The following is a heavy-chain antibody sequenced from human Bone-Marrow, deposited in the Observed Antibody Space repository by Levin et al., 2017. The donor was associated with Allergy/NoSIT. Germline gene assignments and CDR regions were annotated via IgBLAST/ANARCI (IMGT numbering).Heavy chain of an antibody. CDR2: ITWNSNTI. CDR3: TKANQTGAFDI. CDR1: GFSFDDYA. J-gene: IGHJ5*02. V-gene: IGHV3-9*01. Sequence: SCAASGFSFDDYAMHWVRQAPGKGLEWVSGITWNSNTIVYADSVKGRFSISRDNAKTSLFLQMNSLRIEDTALYYCTKANQTGAFDIWGQGILVTVSS. D-gene: IGHD1-14*01.